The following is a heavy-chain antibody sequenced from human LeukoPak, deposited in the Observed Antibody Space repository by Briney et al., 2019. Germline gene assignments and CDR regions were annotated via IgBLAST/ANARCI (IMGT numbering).Heavy chain of an antibody. CDR3: ARAPRYCSSTSCYTDWFDP. J-gene: IGHJ5*02. V-gene: IGHV1-8*03. Sequence: GASVKVSCKASGYTFTSYDINWVRQATGQGLEWMGWMNPNSGNTGYAQKFQGRVTITRNTSIGTAYMELSSLRSEDTAVYYCARAPRYCSSTSCYTDWFDPWGQGTLVTVSS. CDR2: MNPNSGNT. D-gene: IGHD2-2*02. CDR1: GYTFTSYD.